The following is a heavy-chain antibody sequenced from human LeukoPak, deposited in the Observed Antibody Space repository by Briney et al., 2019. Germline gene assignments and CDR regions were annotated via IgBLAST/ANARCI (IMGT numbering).Heavy chain of an antibody. CDR1: GFTFSSYA. V-gene: IGHV3-64*01. J-gene: IGHJ4*02. CDR3: ASNIVGATGVSY. D-gene: IGHD1-26*01. Sequence: GGSLRLSCAASGFTFSSYAMHWVRQAPGKGLEYVSGISSDGDSTYYASSVKGRFTISRDNSKNTLYLQMGSLRPEDMAVYYCASNIVGATGVSYWGQGTLVTVSS. CDR2: ISSDGDST.